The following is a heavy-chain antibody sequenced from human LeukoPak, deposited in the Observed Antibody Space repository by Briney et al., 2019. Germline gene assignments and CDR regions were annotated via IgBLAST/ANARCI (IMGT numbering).Heavy chain of an antibody. V-gene: IGHV3-9*01. CDR1: GFTFDDYA. CDR3: ATLGEYSSSSFLRYYYGMDV. Sequence: GRSLRLSCAASGFTFDDYAMRWVRQAPGKGLEWVSGISWNSGSIGYADSVKGRFTISRDNAKNSLYLQMNSLRAEDTALYYCATLGEYSSSSFLRYYYGMDVWGQGTTVTVSS. D-gene: IGHD6-6*01. J-gene: IGHJ6*02. CDR2: ISWNSGSI.